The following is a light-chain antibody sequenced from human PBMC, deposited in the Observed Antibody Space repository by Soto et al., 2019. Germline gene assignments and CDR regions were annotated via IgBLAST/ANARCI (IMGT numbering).Light chain of an antibody. V-gene: IGKV3-11*01. J-gene: IGKJ4*01. CDR1: QSVSSY. CDR2: DAS. Sequence: EIVLTQSPATLSLSPGERATLSCRASQSVSSYLAWYQQKPGQAPRLLIYDASSRATGIPARFSGSGSGTDVTLTISSLEPEDFAVYYCQQRSNWPSFGGGTKVEIK. CDR3: QQRSNWPS.